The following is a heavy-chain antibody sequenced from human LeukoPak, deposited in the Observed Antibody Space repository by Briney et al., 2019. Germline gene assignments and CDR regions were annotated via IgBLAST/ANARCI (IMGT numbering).Heavy chain of an antibody. V-gene: IGHV3-48*01. Sequence: QTAGTLRLSCVASGFTFSTYSMNWVRQPPGKGLEWISYISSGSGTIHYADSLKGRFTITRDNAQNSLYLQMNSLRAEDTAMYYCARDPAGAGIYYDYWGQGTLVSVST. CDR1: GFTFSTYS. J-gene: IGHJ4*02. CDR2: ISSGSGTI. CDR3: ARDPAGAGIYYDY. D-gene: IGHD6-19*01.